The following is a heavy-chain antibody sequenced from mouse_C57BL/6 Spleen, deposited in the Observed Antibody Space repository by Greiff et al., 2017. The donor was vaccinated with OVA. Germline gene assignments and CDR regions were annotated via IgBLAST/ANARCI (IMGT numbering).Heavy chain of an antibody. CDR3: ARSGSDWYFDV. CDR2: IYPGSGST. CDR1: GYTFTSYW. Sequence: QVQLQQPGAELVKPGASVKMSCKASGYTFTSYWITWVKQRPGHGLEWIGDIYPGSGSTKYNEKFKSKATLTVDTSSLTAYMQLISLTSEDSAVYYCARSGSDWYFDVWGTGTTVTVSS. V-gene: IGHV1-55*01. J-gene: IGHJ1*03. D-gene: IGHD4-1*01.